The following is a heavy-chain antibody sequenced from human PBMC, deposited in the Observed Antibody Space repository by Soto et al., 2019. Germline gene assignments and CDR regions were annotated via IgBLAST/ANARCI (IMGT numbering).Heavy chain of an antibody. CDR1: GYTFTSYG. J-gene: IGHJ6*03. D-gene: IGHD3-16*02. V-gene: IGHV1-18*01. Sequence: ASVKVSCKASGYTFTSYGIRWVRQAPGQGLEWMGWISAYNGNTNYAQKLQGRVTMTTDTSTSTAYMELRSLRSDDTAVYYCAREDMITFGGVIAPRFYYMDVWGKGTTVTVSS. CDR2: ISAYNGNT. CDR3: AREDMITFGGVIAPRFYYMDV.